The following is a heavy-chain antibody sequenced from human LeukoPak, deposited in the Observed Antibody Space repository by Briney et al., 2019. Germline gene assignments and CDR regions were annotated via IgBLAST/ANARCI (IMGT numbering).Heavy chain of an antibody. J-gene: IGHJ4*02. CDR3: ARYCSITNCYSFDY. CDR2: IKLDGSEI. CDR1: GFTFSSYW. Sequence: PGGPLRLSCAASGFTFSSYWMSWVRQAPGKGLEWVANIKLDGSEIYYVDSVKGRFTISRDNAKNSVFLHMNSLRAEDTAVYYCARYCSITNCYSFDYWGQGTLVTVSS. V-gene: IGHV3-7*01. D-gene: IGHD2-2*01.